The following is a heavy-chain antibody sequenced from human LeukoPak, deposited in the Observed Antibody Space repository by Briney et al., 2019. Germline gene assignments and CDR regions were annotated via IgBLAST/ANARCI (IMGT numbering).Heavy chain of an antibody. J-gene: IGHJ5*02. CDR3: TSDTYYYDSTGLGHWFDP. V-gene: IGHV1-24*01. Sequence: ASVKVSCKVSGNTLTELSMHWVRQAPGKGLEWMGGFDPEDGETIYAQKFQGRVTMTEDTSTDTAYMELSSLRSEDTAVYYCTSDTYYYDSTGLGHWFDPWGQGTLVTVSS. CDR2: FDPEDGET. D-gene: IGHD3-22*01. CDR1: GNTLTELS.